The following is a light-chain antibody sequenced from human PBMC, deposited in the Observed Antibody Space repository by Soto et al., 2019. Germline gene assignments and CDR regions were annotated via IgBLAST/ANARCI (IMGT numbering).Light chain of an antibody. CDR1: QSVSSD. CDR3: QQYNNWPRT. V-gene: IGKV3-15*01. CDR2: GAS. J-gene: IGKJ1*01. Sequence: VLTQAPGTRSLSPGESATLSCRASQSVSSDLAWYHQKPGQAPRLLIYGASTRATGIPARFSGSGSGTEFTLSINSLQSEDFAVYYCQQYNNWPRTFGQRTKVDIK.